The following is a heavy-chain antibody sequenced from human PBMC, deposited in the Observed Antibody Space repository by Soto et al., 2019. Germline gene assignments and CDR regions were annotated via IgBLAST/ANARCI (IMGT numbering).Heavy chain of an antibody. CDR3: ARQWLAPFDY. Sequence: PGGSQRLSSTSSGVTFSDYYMSWIRQAPGKGLEWVSYISSSGSTIYYADSVKGRFTISRDNAKNSLYLQMNSLRAEDTAVYYCARQWLAPFDYWGQGTLVTVSS. CDR2: ISSSGSTI. CDR1: GVTFSDYY. D-gene: IGHD6-19*01. V-gene: IGHV3-11*01. J-gene: IGHJ4*02.